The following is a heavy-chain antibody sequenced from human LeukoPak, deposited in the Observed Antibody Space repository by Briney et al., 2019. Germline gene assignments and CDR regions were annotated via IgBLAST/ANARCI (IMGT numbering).Heavy chain of an antibody. V-gene: IGHV4-39*01. J-gene: IGHJ5*02. CDR3: ARHRVSMAGLLYWFDP. Sequence: PETLSLTCTVSGGSITTTSSYWGWIRQPQGKGLEWIGTIYYSGTTYYNSSLMSRVTMSVDTSNNQFSLRLSSVTAADTAVYYCARHRVSMAGLLYWFDPWGQGSLVTVSS. CDR1: GGSITTTSSY. D-gene: IGHD6-19*01. CDR2: IYYSGTT.